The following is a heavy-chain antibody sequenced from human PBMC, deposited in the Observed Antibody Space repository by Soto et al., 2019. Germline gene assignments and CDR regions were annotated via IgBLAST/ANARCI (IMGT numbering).Heavy chain of an antibody. J-gene: IGHJ4*02. D-gene: IGHD3-10*01. Sequence: QVQLVESGGGVVQPGRSLRLSCAASGFTFSSYGMHWVRQAPGKGLEWVAVISYDGSNKYYADSVKGRFTISRDNSKNTLYLQMNSLRAEDKAVYYCAKDRGGDGDYWGQGTLVTVSS. CDR1: GFTFSSYG. CDR2: ISYDGSNK. V-gene: IGHV3-30*18. CDR3: AKDRGGDGDY.